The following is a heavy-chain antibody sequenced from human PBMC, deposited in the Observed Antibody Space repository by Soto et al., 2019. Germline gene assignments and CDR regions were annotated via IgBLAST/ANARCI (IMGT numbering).Heavy chain of an antibody. D-gene: IGHD4-4*01. J-gene: IGHJ4*02. V-gene: IGHV3-64D*06. CDR2: ISFNGGDT. CDR3: VKDGAVTFSGWFFDY. Sequence: GGSLRLSCSASGFPFSRFAIHWVRQAPGKGLVYVSGISFNGGDTYHADSVKGRSSISRDNSKNTVYLQMSSLRAEDTAVYYCVKDGAVTFSGWFFDYWGQGTPVTVSS. CDR1: GFPFSRFA.